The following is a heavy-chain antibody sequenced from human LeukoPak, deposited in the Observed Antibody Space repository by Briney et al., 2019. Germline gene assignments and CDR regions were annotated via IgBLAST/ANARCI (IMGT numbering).Heavy chain of an antibody. V-gene: IGHV3-33*08. J-gene: IGHJ4*02. Sequence: GGSLRLSCAASGFTFSNYGMHWVRQAPGKGLEWVAVIWYDGSNKYYADSVKGRFTISRDNSKNTLYLQMNSLRAEDTAVYYCARADVLLWFGESYYFDYWGQGTLVTVSS. CDR2: IWYDGSNK. CDR3: ARADVLLWFGESYYFDY. D-gene: IGHD3-10*01. CDR1: GFTFSNYG.